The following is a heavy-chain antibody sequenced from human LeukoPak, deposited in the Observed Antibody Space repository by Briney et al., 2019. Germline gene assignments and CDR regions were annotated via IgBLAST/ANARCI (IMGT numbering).Heavy chain of an antibody. Sequence: PSETLSLTCAVYGGSFSGYYWSWIRQPPGKGLEWIGEINHSGSTNYNPSLKSRVTISVDTSKNQFSLKLSSVTAADTAVYYCARGYYYDSSGYYTGYYMDVWGKGTTVTISS. CDR1: GGSFSGYY. V-gene: IGHV4-34*01. CDR3: ARGYYYDSSGYYTGYYMDV. CDR2: INHSGST. D-gene: IGHD3-22*01. J-gene: IGHJ6*03.